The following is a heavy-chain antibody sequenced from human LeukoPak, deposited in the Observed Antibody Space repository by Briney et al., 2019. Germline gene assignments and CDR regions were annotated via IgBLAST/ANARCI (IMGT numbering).Heavy chain of an antibody. CDR1: GFTFSRSA. D-gene: IGHD6-6*01. CDR2: ISHDGSNT. Sequence: PGGSLRLSCAASGFTFSRSAVHWVRQAPGKGLEWVAVISHDGSNTDYTDSVKGRFTISRDNAKNSLYLQMNSLRAEDTAVYYCARENEYGMDVWGQGTTVTVSS. V-gene: IGHV3-30*03. CDR3: ARENEYGMDV. J-gene: IGHJ6*02.